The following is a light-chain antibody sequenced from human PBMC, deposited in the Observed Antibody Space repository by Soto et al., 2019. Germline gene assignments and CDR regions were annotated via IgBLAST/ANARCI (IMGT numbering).Light chain of an antibody. CDR2: GAS. CDR1: QSVSSNY. CDR3: QQYGSSPLT. V-gene: IGKV3-20*01. Sequence: ESVLTQSPGTLSLSPGERATLSCRSSQSVSSNYLAWYQQKPGQAPRLLIYGASSRATGIPDRFSGSGSGTDFTLTISRLDPEDFAVYYCQQYGSSPLTFGQGTKVDIK. J-gene: IGKJ1*01.